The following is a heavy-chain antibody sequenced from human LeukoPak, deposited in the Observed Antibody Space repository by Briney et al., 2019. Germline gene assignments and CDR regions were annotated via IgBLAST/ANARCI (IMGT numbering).Heavy chain of an antibody. CDR2: IYYSGST. J-gene: IGHJ4*02. Sequence: KPSETLSLTCTVSGGSISSSSYYWGWIRQPPGKGLEWIGSIYYSGSTYYNPSLKSRVTISVDTSKNQFSLKLSSVTAADTAVYYCAIGFGEYYFDYWGQGTLVTVSS. CDR1: GGSISSSSYY. CDR3: AIGFGEYYFDY. D-gene: IGHD3-10*01. V-gene: IGHV4-39*01.